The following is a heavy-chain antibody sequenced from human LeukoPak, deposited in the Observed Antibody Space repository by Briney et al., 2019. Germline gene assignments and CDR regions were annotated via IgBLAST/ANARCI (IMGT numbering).Heavy chain of an antibody. CDR1: GYSFTSYW. CDR3: AKMTTVTSLPDY. V-gene: IGHV5-51*01. D-gene: IGHD4-17*01. Sequence: GESLKISCKGSGYSFTSYWIGWVRQMPGKGLEWMGIIYPGDSDTRYSPSFQGQVTISADKSISTAYLQMNSLRAEDTAVYYCAKMTTVTSLPDYWGQGTLVTVSS. J-gene: IGHJ4*02. CDR2: IYPGDSDT.